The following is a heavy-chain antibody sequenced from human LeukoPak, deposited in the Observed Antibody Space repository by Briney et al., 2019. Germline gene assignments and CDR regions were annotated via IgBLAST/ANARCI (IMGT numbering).Heavy chain of an antibody. Sequence: SETLSLTCTVSGGSISSYYWSWIRQPPGKGLEWIGYIYYSGSTNYNPSLKSRVTISVDTSKNQFSLKLSSVTAADTAVYYCARIRIYDSSGYYSGGGYFDYWGQGTLVTVSS. CDR1: GGSISSYY. J-gene: IGHJ4*02. CDR2: IYYSGST. V-gene: IGHV4-59*12. D-gene: IGHD3-22*01. CDR3: ARIRIYDSSGYYSGGGYFDY.